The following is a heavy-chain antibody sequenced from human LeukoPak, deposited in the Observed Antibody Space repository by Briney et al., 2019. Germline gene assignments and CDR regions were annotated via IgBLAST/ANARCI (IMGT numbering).Heavy chain of an antibody. CDR1: GGSISSYY. Sequence: SETLSLTCTVSGGSISSYYWSWIRQPPGKGLEWIGYIYYSGSTNYNPSLKSRVTISVDTSKNQFSLELSSVTAADTAVYYCARATRYCSGGSCLYYFDYWGQGTLVTVSS. V-gene: IGHV4-59*08. D-gene: IGHD2-15*01. J-gene: IGHJ4*02. CDR3: ARATRYCSGGSCLYYFDY. CDR2: IYYSGST.